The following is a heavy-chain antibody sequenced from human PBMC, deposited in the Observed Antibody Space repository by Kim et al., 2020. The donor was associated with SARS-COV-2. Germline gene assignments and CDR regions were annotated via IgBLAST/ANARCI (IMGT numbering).Heavy chain of an antibody. J-gene: IGHJ4*02. CDR3: AKGSGGSSLYFDY. CDR1: GFTFGDYA. Sequence: GGSLRLSCAASGFTFGDYAMHWVRQAPGKGLEWVSGIHWNSGSIGYADSVKGRFTISRDNAKNSLYLQMNSLRAEDTALYYCAKGSGGSSLYFDYWGQGTLVTGS. D-gene: IGHD3-16*01. V-gene: IGHV3-9*01. CDR2: IHWNSGSI.